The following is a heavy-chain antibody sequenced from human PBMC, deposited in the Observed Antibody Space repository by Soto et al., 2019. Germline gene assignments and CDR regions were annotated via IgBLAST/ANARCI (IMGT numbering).Heavy chain of an antibody. CDR3: ARGALH. CDR2: VYNSGST. Sequence: SETLCLTSTVSGGTITSFNWNWLRQPPGKALEWIGYVYNSGSTNYNPSLKSRVTISVDTSKNQFSLIVNSVTAADTAVYYCARGALHWGQGTLVTVSS. V-gene: IGHV4-59*12. J-gene: IGHJ4*01. CDR1: GGTITSFN.